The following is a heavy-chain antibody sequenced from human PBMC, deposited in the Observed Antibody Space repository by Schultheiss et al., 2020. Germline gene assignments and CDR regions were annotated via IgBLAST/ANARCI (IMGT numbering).Heavy chain of an antibody. V-gene: IGHV4-61*05. CDR1: GGSISSSSYY. CDR3: ARQVLLWFGDSNPDYFDY. J-gene: IGHJ4*02. CDR2: IYYSGST. D-gene: IGHD3-10*01. Sequence: SETLSLTCTVSGGSISSSSYYWGWIRQPPGKGLEWIGYIYYSGSTNYNPSLKSRVTISVDTSKNQFSLKLSSVTAADTAVYYCARQVLLWFGDSNPDYFDYWGQGTLVTVSS.